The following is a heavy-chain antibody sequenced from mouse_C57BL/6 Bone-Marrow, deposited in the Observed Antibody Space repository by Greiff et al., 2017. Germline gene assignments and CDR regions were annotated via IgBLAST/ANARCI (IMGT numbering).Heavy chain of an antibody. D-gene: IGHD1-1*01. CDR3: ARLTTVVATNWYFDV. CDR1: GYTFTSYW. J-gene: IGHJ1*03. Sequence: QVQLQQPGAELVMPGASVKLSCKASGYTFTSYWMHWVKQRPGQGLEWIGEIDPSDSYTNYNQKFKGKSTLTVDKSSSTAYMQLSSLTSADAAVYYGARLTTVVATNWYFDVWGTGTTVTVSS. V-gene: IGHV1-69*01. CDR2: IDPSDSYT.